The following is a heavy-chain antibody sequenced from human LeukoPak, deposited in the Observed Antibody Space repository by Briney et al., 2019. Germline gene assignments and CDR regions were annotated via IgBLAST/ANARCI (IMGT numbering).Heavy chain of an antibody. CDR2: IIPIFGTA. CDR1: GGTFSSYA. CDR3: TIAARPPYYYYMDV. V-gene: IGHV1-69*13. Sequence: SVKVSCKASGGTFSSYAIRWVRQAPGQGLEWMGGIIPIFGTANYAQKFQGRVTITADESTSTAYMELSSLRSEDTAVYYCTIAARPPYYYYMDVWGKGTTVTVSS. J-gene: IGHJ6*03. D-gene: IGHD6-6*01.